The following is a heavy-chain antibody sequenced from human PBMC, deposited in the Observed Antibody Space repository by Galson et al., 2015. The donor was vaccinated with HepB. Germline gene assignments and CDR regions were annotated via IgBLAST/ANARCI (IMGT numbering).Heavy chain of an antibody. Sequence: ETLSLTCAVYGGSFSGYYWSWLRQPPGKGLEWIGEINHSGSTNYNPSLKSRVTISVDTSKNQFSLKLSSVTAADTAVYYCARVQRGNHRLDYWGQGTLVTVPS. CDR2: INHSGST. V-gene: IGHV4-34*01. CDR3: ARVQRGNHRLDY. CDR1: GGSFSGYY. J-gene: IGHJ4*02. D-gene: IGHD4-23*01.